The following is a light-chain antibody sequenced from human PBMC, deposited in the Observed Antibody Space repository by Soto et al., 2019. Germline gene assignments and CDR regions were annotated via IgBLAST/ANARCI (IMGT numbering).Light chain of an antibody. CDR3: CSYAGSSTYV. J-gene: IGLJ1*01. V-gene: IGLV2-23*01. CDR2: EDS. CDR1: SSDIGSYNL. Sequence: QSVLTQPASVSGSPGQSITISCTGTSSDIGSYNLVSWYQQHPGKAPKFIIYEDSKRPSGVSNRFSGSKSGNTASLTISGLQAEDEADYYCCSYAGSSTYVFGTGTKLTVL.